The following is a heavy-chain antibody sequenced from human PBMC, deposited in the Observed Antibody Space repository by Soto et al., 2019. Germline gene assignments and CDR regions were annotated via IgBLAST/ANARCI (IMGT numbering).Heavy chain of an antibody. CDR3: ARGLVHPYYDFWSGYYPFDY. CDR1: GYTFTSYD. CDR2: MNPNGGNT. V-gene: IGHV1-8*01. J-gene: IGHJ4*02. Sequence: ASVKVSCKASGYTFTSYDINWVRRATGQGLEWMGWMNPNGGNTGYAQKFQGRVTMTRNTSISTAYMELSSLRSEDTAVYYCARGLVHPYYDFWSGYYPFDYWGQGTLVTVSS. D-gene: IGHD3-3*01.